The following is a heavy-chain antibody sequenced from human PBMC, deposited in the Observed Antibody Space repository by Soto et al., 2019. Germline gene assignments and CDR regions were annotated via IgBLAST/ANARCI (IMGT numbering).Heavy chain of an antibody. CDR3: ARDVLAARPQAGY. CDR1: GFTFSSYS. D-gene: IGHD6-6*01. J-gene: IGHJ4*02. V-gene: IGHV3-21*01. CDR2: ISSSSSYI. Sequence: GGSLRLSCAASGFTFSSYSMNWVRQAPGKGLEWVSSISSSSSYIYYADSVKGRFTISRDNAKNSLYLQMNSLRAEDTAVYYCARDVLAARPQAGYWGQGTLVTVSS.